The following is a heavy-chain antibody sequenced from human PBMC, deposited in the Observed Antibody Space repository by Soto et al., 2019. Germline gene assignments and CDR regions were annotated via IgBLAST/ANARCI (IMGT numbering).Heavy chain of an antibody. Sequence: QVQLQESGPGVVKPSQTLSLTCTVSGVSFSSGDYYWSWVRQPPGKGLEWIGYIYYTGSTFNNPSLKSRVSISIDTSKTQFSLKLSSVTAADTAVYYCDRIRCGDEPSYYDYRMDVW. J-gene: IGHJ6*01. CDR3: DRIRCGDEPSYYDYRMDV. CDR1: GVSFSSGDYY. D-gene: IGHD4-17*01. V-gene: IGHV4-30-4*01. CDR2: IYYTGST.